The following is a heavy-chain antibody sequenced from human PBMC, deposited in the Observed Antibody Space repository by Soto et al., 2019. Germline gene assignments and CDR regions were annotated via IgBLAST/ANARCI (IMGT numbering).Heavy chain of an antibody. Sequence: SETLSLTCTVSGGSISSSSYYWGWIRQPPGKGLEWIGSIYYSGSTYYNPSLKSRVTISVDTSKNQFSLKLSSVTAADTAVYYCARPAGIAAAGGGWFDPWGQGALVTVSS. CDR1: GGSISSSSYY. D-gene: IGHD6-13*01. CDR2: IYYSGST. J-gene: IGHJ5*02. CDR3: ARPAGIAAAGGGWFDP. V-gene: IGHV4-39*01.